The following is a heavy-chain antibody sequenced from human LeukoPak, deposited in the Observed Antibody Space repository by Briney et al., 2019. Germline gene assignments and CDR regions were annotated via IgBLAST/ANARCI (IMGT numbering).Heavy chain of an antibody. CDR1: GYTFTNYD. J-gene: IGHJ4*02. D-gene: IGHD5-12*01. V-gene: IGHV1-8*01. CDR2: MNPNSGNT. Sequence: ASVKVSCKASGYTFTNYDINWVRQVSGQGLEWMGCMNPNSGNTGYAQKFQGRFTMTWDTSISAAYMELSSLRSEDTAIYYCAREYRHQPDWGQGTLVTVSS. CDR3: AREYRHQPD.